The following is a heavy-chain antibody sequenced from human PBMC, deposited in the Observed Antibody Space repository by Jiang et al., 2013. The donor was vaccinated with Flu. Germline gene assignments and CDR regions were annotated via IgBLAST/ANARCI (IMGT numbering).Heavy chain of an antibody. CDR2: IYPGDSDA. CDR1: GYSFTSYW. D-gene: IGHD6-19*01. J-gene: IGHJ3*01. V-gene: IGHV5-51*03. Sequence: AEVKKPGESLKISCKGFGYSFTSYWIAWVRQMPGKGLEFMGIIYPGDSDARYSPSFQGQVTFSADRSTSTAYLQWSSLKASDTAMYYCASYSSAWNIIDVFDVWGQGTMVTVSS. CDR3: ASYSSAWNIIDVFDV.